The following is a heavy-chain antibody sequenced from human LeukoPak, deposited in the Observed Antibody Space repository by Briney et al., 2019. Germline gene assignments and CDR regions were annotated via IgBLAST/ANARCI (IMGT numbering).Heavy chain of an antibody. J-gene: IGHJ4*02. V-gene: IGHV3-23*01. CDR1: GLTFSSYA. CDR2: ISGSGGST. D-gene: IGHD5-12*01. Sequence: GGSLRLSCAASGLTFSSYAMSWVRQAPGKGLEWGSAISGSGGSTYYADSVKGRFTISRDNSKNTLYLQMNSLRAEDTAVYYCAKGPGYSGYGDYWGQGTLVTVSS. CDR3: AKGPGYSGYGDY.